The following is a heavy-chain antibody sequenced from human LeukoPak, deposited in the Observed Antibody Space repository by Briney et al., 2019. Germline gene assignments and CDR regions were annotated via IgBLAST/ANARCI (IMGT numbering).Heavy chain of an antibody. CDR1: GGTLSSYA. CDR2: IIPIFGTA. V-gene: IGHV1-69*01. CDR3: ASLYYYDSSGYPRAFDI. Sequence: SVKVSCKASGGTLSSYAISWVRQAPGLGLEWMGGIIPIFGTANYAQKFQGRVTITADESTSTAYMELSSLRSEDTAVYYCASLYYYDSSGYPRAFDIWGQGTMVTVSS. J-gene: IGHJ3*02. D-gene: IGHD3-22*01.